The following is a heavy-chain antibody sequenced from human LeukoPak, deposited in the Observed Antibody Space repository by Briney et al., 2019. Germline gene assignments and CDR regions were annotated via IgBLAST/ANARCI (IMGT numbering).Heavy chain of an antibody. CDR3: AIYSGWSY. Sequence: PGGSLRLSCAASGFTFSSYAMHWVRQAPGKGLEWVAVISYVGSNKYYADSVKGRFTISRDNSKNTLYLQMNSLRAEDTAVYYCAIYSGWSYWGQGTLVTVSS. V-gene: IGHV3-30*04. CDR1: GFTFSSYA. CDR2: ISYVGSNK. J-gene: IGHJ4*02. D-gene: IGHD5-12*01.